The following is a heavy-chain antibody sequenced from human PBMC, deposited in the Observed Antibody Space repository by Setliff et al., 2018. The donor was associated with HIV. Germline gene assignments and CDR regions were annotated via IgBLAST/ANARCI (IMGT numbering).Heavy chain of an antibody. J-gene: IGHJ4*02. V-gene: IGHV4-34*07. CDR1: GGSSNDYY. Sequence: PSETLSLTCAVYGGSSNDYYWNWIRQPPGKGLEWIGEIHHTGYINYHPSFKSRVTISLDTSRNQFSLKLRSVTAADTAVYFCSTVVTLAYCHDGLCPAFDSWGQGALVTVSS. CDR3: STVVTLAYCHDGLCPAFDS. D-gene: IGHD2-8*01. CDR2: IHHTGYI.